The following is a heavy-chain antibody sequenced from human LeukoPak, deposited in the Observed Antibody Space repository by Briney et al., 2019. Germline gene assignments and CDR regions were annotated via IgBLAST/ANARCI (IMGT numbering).Heavy chain of an antibody. CDR1: GFTFSDHY. CDR2: SRSKTNRYTT. D-gene: IGHD2-21*02. Sequence: GGSLRLSCAASGFTFSDHYLDWVRQAPGKGLEWVGRSRSKTNRYTTQYAASVKGRFTISRDDSKNSLYLQMNSLRAEDTAVYYCARELLVVTAIIDYWGQGTLVTVSS. V-gene: IGHV3-72*01. J-gene: IGHJ4*02. CDR3: ARELLVVTAIIDY.